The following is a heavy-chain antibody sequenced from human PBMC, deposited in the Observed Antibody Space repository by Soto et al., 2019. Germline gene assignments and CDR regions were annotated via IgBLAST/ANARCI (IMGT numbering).Heavy chain of an antibody. CDR2: IYPGDSDT. V-gene: IGHV5-51*01. CDR1: GYSFTSYW. J-gene: IGHJ2*01. Sequence: GESLKISCKGSGYSFTSYWIGWVRQMPGKGLEWMGIIYPGDSDTRYSPSFQGQVTISADKSISTAYLQWSSLKASDTAMYYCARPIKIFWSGYYNNWYFDLWGCGTLVTVSS. D-gene: IGHD3-3*01. CDR3: ARPIKIFWSGYYNNWYFDL.